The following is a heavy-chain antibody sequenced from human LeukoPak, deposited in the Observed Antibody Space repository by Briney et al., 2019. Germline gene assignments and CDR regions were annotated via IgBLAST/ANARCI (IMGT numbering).Heavy chain of an antibody. CDR3: ARYPYYDSSGYPDWYFDL. Sequence: ASVKVSCKASGYTFTSFGISWVRQAPGQGLEWMGGIIPIFGTANYAQKFQGRVTITADESTSTAYMELSSLRSEDTAVYYCARYPYYDSSGYPDWYFDLWGRGTLVTVSS. J-gene: IGHJ2*01. CDR2: IIPIFGTA. V-gene: IGHV1-69*13. D-gene: IGHD3-22*01. CDR1: GYTFTSFG.